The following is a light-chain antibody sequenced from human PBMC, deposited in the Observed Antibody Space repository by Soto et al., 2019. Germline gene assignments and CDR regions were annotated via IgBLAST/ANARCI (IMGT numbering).Light chain of an antibody. Sequence: EIVMTQSPATLSVSLGERVTLSCRASQSVSSYLAWYQQKLGQAPRLLISDASTRATDIPDRFSGSGSGTDFTLTISSLQSTDLAVYYCLQYSTWPPLYTFGQGTKLEIK. CDR2: DAS. J-gene: IGKJ2*01. CDR1: QSVSSY. V-gene: IGKV3-15*01. CDR3: LQYSTWPPLYT.